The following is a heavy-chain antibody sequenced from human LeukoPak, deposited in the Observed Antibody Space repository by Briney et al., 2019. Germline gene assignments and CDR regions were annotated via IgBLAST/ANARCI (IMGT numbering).Heavy chain of an antibody. CDR3: ARDPRLAAAGTGYGMDV. CDR2: ISSSSSTI. V-gene: IGHV3-48*04. D-gene: IGHD6-13*01. CDR1: GFTFRNYG. J-gene: IGHJ6*02. Sequence: PGGSLRLSCATSGFTFRNYGMNWVRQAPGKGLEWVSYISSSSSTIYYADSVKGRFTISRDNAKNSLYLQMNSLRAEDTAVYYCARDPRLAAAGTGYGMDVWGQGTTVTVSS.